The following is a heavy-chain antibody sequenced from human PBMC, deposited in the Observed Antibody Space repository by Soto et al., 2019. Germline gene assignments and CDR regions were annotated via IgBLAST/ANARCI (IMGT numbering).Heavy chain of an antibody. Sequence: QVQLVQSEGEVRQPGASVKVSCRASGYIFTSYGIIWVRQAPGQGLEWMGYISPSSGVTRYAQNLQGRVTLTTDTSTTTAYMELRSQSSDDTAVYYCAREIWTRTGPQNFFDYWGLGALVTVSS. J-gene: IGHJ4*02. V-gene: IGHV1-18*01. CDR1: GYIFTSYG. CDR2: ISPSSGVT. CDR3: AREIWTRTGPQNFFDY. D-gene: IGHD1-1*01.